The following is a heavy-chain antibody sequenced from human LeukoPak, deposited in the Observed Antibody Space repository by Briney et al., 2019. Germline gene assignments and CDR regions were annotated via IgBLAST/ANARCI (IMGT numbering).Heavy chain of an antibody. D-gene: IGHD6-6*01. Sequence: ASVKVSCEATGYTFTAYYMQWVRQAPGQGLEWMGWINPNSGTTNCAQKFQGRVTMTRDTSISTAYMELNRLRSDDTAIYYCASIAARPDLRPPVPWGQGTLVTVSS. CDR3: ASIAARPDLRPPVP. V-gene: IGHV1-2*02. J-gene: IGHJ5*02. CDR1: GYTFTAYY. CDR2: INPNSGTT.